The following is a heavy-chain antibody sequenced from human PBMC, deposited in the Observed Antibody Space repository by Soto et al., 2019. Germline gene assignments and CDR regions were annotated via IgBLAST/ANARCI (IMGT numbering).Heavy chain of an antibody. CDR3: ARKDSSSAFDY. CDR1: GYSFTTYW. Sequence: GASLKISCKGSGYSFTTYWIGWVLQMPGKGLEWMGIIYPGDSDTRYSPSFQGQVTIPADKYISTAYLQWSSLKASDTAMYYCARKDSSSAFDYWGPGTLVTVSS. J-gene: IGHJ4*02. CDR2: IYPGDSDT. D-gene: IGHD3-22*01. V-gene: IGHV5-51*01.